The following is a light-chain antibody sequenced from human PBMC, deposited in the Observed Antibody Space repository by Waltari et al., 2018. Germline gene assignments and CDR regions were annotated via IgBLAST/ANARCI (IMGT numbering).Light chain of an antibody. Sequence: DIQMTQSPSTLSASVGDRVTITCRPSQSFGGSLAWFQQKPGKAPKLLIYDASTLEPGVPSRFSGSGSGTEFTLTVSSLQPDDFATYYCRQYNNFPFTFGPGTTV. CDR2: DAS. V-gene: IGKV1-5*01. CDR1: QSFGGS. J-gene: IGKJ3*01. CDR3: RQYNNFPFT.